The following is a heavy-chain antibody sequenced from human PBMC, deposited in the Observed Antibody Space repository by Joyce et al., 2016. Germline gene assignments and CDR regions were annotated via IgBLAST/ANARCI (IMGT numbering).Heavy chain of an antibody. V-gene: IGHV4-59*08. CDR2: IYYSGST. CDR3: ARQNIVAALGSWFDP. J-gene: IGHJ5*02. Sequence: QVQLQESGPGLVKPSETLSLTYTVSGGSISSYYWSWIRQAPGKGLEWIGNIYYSGSTNYNPSLKSRVTISVDTSRNQFSLKLSSVTAADTAVYYCARQNIVAALGSWFDPWGQGTLVTVSS. CDR1: GGSISSYY. D-gene: IGHD5-12*01.